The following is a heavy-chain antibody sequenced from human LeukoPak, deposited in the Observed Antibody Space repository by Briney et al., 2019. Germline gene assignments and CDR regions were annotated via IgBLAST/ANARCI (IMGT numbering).Heavy chain of an antibody. CDR2: INPRDGYT. D-gene: IGHD6-6*01. Sequence: ASVKVSCKASGYSFTDYYIHWVRRAPGQGLEWMGIINPRDGYTNYAQKFQGRVTMTRDMATSTIYMQLSSLRSEDTAMYYCARLIAARGIEYWGQGILVTVSS. CDR3: ARLIAARGIEY. V-gene: IGHV1-46*01. CDR1: GYSFTDYY. J-gene: IGHJ4*02.